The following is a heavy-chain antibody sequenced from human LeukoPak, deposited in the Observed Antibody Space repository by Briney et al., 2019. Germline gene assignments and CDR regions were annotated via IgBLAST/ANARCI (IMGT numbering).Heavy chain of an antibody. Sequence: SETLSLTCTVSGASVSSNSYHGSWIRQAPGKGLEWIGHSGNSDYKPSLKSRITMSTDTSNNRFSLNLVSVTAADTAVYYCATYYVGAGGRGHWGPGTLVTVSS. J-gene: IGHJ4*02. CDR3: ATYYVGAGGRGH. V-gene: IGHV4-61*03. D-gene: IGHD3-16*01. CDR1: GASVSSNSYH. CDR2: HSGNS.